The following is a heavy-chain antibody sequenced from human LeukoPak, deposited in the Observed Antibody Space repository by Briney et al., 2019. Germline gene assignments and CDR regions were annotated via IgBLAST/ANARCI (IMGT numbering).Heavy chain of an antibody. V-gene: IGHV3-9*01. J-gene: IGHJ4*02. CDR2: ISWNSGSL. D-gene: IGHD3-22*01. CDR1: GFTFDDYA. Sequence: GGSLRLSCAASGFTFDDYAMHWVRQAPGKGLEWVSGISWNSGSLGYADSVKGRFTISRDNAKNSLYLQMNSLRAEDTALYYCAKGDYYDSSGYDKFDYWGQGTLVTVSS. CDR3: AKGDYYDSSGYDKFDY.